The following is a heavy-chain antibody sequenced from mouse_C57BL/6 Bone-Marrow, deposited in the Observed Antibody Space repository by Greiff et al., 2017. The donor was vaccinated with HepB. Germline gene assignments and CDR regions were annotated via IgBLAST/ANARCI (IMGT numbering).Heavy chain of an antibody. CDR3: AREGLLRWYFNY. CDR2: ISSGSSTI. Sequence: EVKVVESGGGLVKPGGSLKLSCAASGFTFSDYGMHWVRQAPEKGLEWVAYISSGSSTIYYADTVKGRFTISRDNAKNTLFLQMTSLRSEATAMYYCAREGLLRWYFNYWGQGTTLTVSS. J-gene: IGHJ2*01. D-gene: IGHD1-1*01. CDR1: GFTFSDYG. V-gene: IGHV5-17*01.